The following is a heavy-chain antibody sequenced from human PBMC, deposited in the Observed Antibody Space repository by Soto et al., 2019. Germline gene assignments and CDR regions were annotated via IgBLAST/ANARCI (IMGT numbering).Heavy chain of an antibody. CDR2: ISYDGSDK. Sequence: QVQLVESGGGVVQPGRSLRLSCAASGFTFSSYGMHWVRQAPGKGLEWVAVISYDGSDKYYADSVEGRFTISRDDSKNTLYLQMNSLRAEDTAVYYCAKTAGYDYVWGSSGLDPWGQGTLVTVSS. V-gene: IGHV3-30*18. CDR3: AKTAGYDYVWGSSGLDP. D-gene: IGHD3-16*01. J-gene: IGHJ5*02. CDR1: GFTFSSYG.